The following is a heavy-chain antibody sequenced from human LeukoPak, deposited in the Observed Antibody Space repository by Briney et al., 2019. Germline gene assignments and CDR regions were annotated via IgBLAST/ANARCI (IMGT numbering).Heavy chain of an antibody. CDR3: ASRGNAGLLWFGELDY. J-gene: IGHJ4*02. CDR2: IIPIFGTA. D-gene: IGHD3-10*01. Sequence: SVKVSCKASGGTFSSYAISWVRQAPGQGLEWMGGIIPIFGTANYAQKFQGRVTITTDESTSTAYMELSSLRSEDTAVYYCASRGNAGLLWFGELDYWGQGTLVTVSS. V-gene: IGHV1-69*05. CDR1: GGTFSSYA.